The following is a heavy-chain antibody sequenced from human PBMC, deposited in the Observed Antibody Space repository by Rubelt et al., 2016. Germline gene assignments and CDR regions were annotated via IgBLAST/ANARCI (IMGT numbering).Heavy chain of an antibody. D-gene: IGHD4-23*01. Sequence: EVQLVESGGGLVQHGRSLRLSCAASGFTFDDYAMHWVRQAPGKGLEWASGISWNSGSIGYADSVKGRFTISRDNAKNSLYLQMNSLRAEDTALYYCAKGILRWSVGYGMDVWGQGTTVTVSS. CDR2: ISWNSGSI. CDR1: GFTFDDYA. J-gene: IGHJ6*02. CDR3: AKGILRWSVGYGMDV. V-gene: IGHV3-9*01.